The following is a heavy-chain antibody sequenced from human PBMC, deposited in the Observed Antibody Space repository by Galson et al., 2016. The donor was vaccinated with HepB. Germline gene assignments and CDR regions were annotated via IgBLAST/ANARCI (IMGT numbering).Heavy chain of an antibody. Sequence: SLRLSCAASGFTFSDYYMSWIRQAPGKGLEWVSYISGSGGYRNYADTVKGRFTISRDNAKNSLYLQLNSLRAEDTAVYYCARAVDSPLEVHFDYWGQGTLVTVSS. CDR2: ISGSGGYR. V-gene: IGHV3-11*06. D-gene: IGHD3/OR15-3a*01. CDR3: ARAVDSPLEVHFDY. J-gene: IGHJ4*02. CDR1: GFTFSDYY.